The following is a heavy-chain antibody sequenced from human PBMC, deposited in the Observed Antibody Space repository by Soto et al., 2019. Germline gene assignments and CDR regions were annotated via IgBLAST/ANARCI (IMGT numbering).Heavy chain of an antibody. Sequence: VQLQQWGAGLLKPSQTLSLTSVVFGGPFSGFSWTCIRQPPGTGLEWIGETNHSGGTNYNPSLKSQVTISVDTSKNQFSLKLTSVTAADTAVYYCARDKITGLFDYWGQGTLVTVSS. V-gene: IGHV4-34*01. D-gene: IGHD2-8*02. CDR1: GGPFSGFS. J-gene: IGHJ4*02. CDR3: ARDKITGLFDY. CDR2: TNHSGGT.